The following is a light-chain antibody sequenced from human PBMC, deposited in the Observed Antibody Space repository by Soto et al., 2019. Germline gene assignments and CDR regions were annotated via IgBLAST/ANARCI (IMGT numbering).Light chain of an antibody. CDR2: QTS. CDR3: HQRQSWPRT. CDR1: QYINTR. Sequence: MTQSPSTVSAYVGDSVTITCRASQYINTRLAWYQHRPGQAPRLLIYQTSIRAAGIPARFSASGTGTDFTLTISDVQPEDFAVYYCHQRQSWPRTFGQGTKVDIK. J-gene: IGKJ1*01. V-gene: IGKV3D-15*03.